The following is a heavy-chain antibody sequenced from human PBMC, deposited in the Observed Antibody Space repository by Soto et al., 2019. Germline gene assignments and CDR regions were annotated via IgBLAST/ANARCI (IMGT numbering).Heavy chain of an antibody. D-gene: IGHD2-21*02. Sequence: SETLSLTCTVSGGSISSYYWSWIRQPAGKGLEWIGRIYTSGSTNYNPSLKSRVPMSVDTSKNQFSLKLSPVTAADTAVYYCARMEPSYCGGDCLGDAFDIWGQGTMVTVSS. CDR1: GGSISSYY. V-gene: IGHV4-4*07. CDR2: IYTSGST. CDR3: ARMEPSYCGGDCLGDAFDI. J-gene: IGHJ3*02.